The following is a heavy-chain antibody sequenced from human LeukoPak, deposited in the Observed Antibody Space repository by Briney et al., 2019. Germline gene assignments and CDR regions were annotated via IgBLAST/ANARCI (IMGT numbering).Heavy chain of an antibody. CDR3: ARDNKLVKSAFDI. CDR1: GGSISSYY. V-gene: IGHV4-59*12. D-gene: IGHD6-6*01. CDR2: IYYSGST. J-gene: IGHJ3*02. Sequence: SETLSLTCTVSGGSISSYYWSWIRQPPGKGLEWIGYIYYSGSTNYNPSLKSRVTISVDTSKNQFSLKLSSVTAADTAVYYCARDNKLVKSAFDIWGQGTMVTVSS.